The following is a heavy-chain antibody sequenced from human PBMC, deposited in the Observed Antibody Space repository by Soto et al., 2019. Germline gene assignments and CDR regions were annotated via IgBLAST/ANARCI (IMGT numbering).Heavy chain of an antibody. V-gene: IGHV2-70*11. Sequence: SGPTLVNPTQTLTLTCTFSGFSLSTSGMCVSWIRQPPGKALEWLARIDWDDDKYYSTSLKTRLTISKDTSKNQVVLTMTNMDTGDTATFYCARHIAAAENSYYYYYMDVWGKGTRVTVSS. CDR2: IDWDDDK. J-gene: IGHJ6*03. CDR1: GFSLSTSGMC. CDR3: ARHIAAAENSYYYYYMDV. D-gene: IGHD6-13*01.